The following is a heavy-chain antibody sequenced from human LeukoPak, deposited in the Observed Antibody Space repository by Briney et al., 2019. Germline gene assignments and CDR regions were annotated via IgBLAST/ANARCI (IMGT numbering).Heavy chain of an antibody. D-gene: IGHD3-22*01. J-gene: IGHJ4*02. Sequence: SSVKVSCKASGGTFSSYAISWVRQAPGQGLEWMGGIIPIFGTANYAQKFQGRVTITTDESTSTAYTELSSLRSEDTAVYYCARDVGYYYDSSGYFPYYFDYWGQGTLVTVSS. CDR3: ARDVGYYYDSSGYFPYYFDY. V-gene: IGHV1-69*05. CDR1: GGTFSSYA. CDR2: IIPIFGTA.